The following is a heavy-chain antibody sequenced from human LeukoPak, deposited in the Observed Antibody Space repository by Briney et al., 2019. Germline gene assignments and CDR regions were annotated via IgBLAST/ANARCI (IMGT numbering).Heavy chain of an antibody. V-gene: IGHV3-9*01. CDR3: AKDSQLFLSAFDI. CDR1: GFTFDDYA. CDR2: ISWNSGTI. Sequence: GGSLRLSCAASGFTFDDYAMHWVRQAPGKGLEWVSGISWNSGTIGYADSVKGRFTVSRDNAKNSLYLQMNSLRVEDTALYYCAKDSQLFLSAFDIWGQGTMVTVSS. D-gene: IGHD6-6*01. J-gene: IGHJ3*02.